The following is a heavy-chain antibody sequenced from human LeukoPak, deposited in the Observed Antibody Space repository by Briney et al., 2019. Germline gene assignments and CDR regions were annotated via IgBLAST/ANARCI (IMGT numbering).Heavy chain of an antibody. V-gene: IGHV1-18*01. Sequence: GASVKVSCKASGYTFSNYGFSWVRQAPGQGLEWMGWISTYNGNTNYAQKVQGRVTMTTDTSTSTAYMELSSLRSEDTAVYYCARFAVHRRLTVAGQFGLDYWGQGTLVTVSS. CDR1: GYTFSNYG. CDR3: ARFAVHRRLTVAGQFGLDY. D-gene: IGHD6-19*01. CDR2: ISTYNGNT. J-gene: IGHJ4*02.